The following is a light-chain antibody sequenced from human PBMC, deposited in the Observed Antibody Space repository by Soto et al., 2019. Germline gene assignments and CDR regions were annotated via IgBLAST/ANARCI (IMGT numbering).Light chain of an antibody. J-gene: IGLJ2*01. V-gene: IGLV1-40*01. CDR1: SSNIGAGYD. CDR3: QSYDSSLLHVV. CDR2: GNS. Sequence: QAVVTQPPSVSGAPGQRVTISCTGSSSNIGAGYDVHWYQQLPGTAPKLLIYGNSNRPSGVPDRFSGSKSGTSASLAITGLQAEDEADYYCQSYDSSLLHVVFGGGTKVTVL.